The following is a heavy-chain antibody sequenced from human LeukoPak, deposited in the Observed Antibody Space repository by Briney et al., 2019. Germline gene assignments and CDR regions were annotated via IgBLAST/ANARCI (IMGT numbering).Heavy chain of an antibody. CDR2: IKSKTDGGTT. V-gene: IGHV3-15*01. CDR3: TARRDG. J-gene: IGHJ4*02. D-gene: IGHD5-24*01. Sequence: GRSLRLSCAASGFTFSNAWMSWVRQAPGNGLEWVGRIKSKTDGGTTDYAGPVKGRFTISRGDSKSTLYLQMNSLKTEDTAVYYCTARRDGWGQGTLVTVSS. CDR1: GFTFSNAW.